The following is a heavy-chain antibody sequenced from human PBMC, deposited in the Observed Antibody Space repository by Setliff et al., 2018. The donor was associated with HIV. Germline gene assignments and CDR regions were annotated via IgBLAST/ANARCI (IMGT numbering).Heavy chain of an antibody. Sequence: PSETLSLTCTVSGGSIISGSNYWSWIRQPAGKGLEWIGRIYTSGSTNYNPSLKSRITINPDTSKNQFSLQLNSVTPEDTAVYYCANLYWGQGTLVTVSS. CDR3: ANLY. CDR2: IYTSGST. CDR1: GGSIISGSNY. J-gene: IGHJ4*02. V-gene: IGHV4-61*02.